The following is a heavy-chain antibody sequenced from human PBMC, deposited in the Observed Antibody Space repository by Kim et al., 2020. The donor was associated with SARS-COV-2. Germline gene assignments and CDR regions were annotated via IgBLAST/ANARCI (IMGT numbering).Heavy chain of an antibody. CDR3: ARGGGIGIAVASNYFDY. D-gene: IGHD6-19*01. V-gene: IGHV4-34*01. CDR1: GGSFSGYY. CDR2: INHSGST. J-gene: IGHJ4*02. Sequence: SETLSLTCAVYGGSFSGYYWSWIRQPPGKGLEWIGEINHSGSTNYNPSLKSRVTISVDTSKNQFSLKVSSVTAAATAVFYCARGGGIGIAVASNYFDYWGQGTLVTASS.